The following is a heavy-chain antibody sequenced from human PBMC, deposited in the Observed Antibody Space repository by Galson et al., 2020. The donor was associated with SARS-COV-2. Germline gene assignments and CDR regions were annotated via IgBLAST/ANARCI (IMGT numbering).Heavy chain of an antibody. CDR3: ARIGLTSFDF. CDR1: GFTFGNYW. CDR2: IHPHGDEK. J-gene: IGHJ4*02. Sequence: GESLKISCAASGFTFGNYWMTWVRQAPGGGLEWVANIHPHGDEKYSVDSVKGRFTISRDNAKNSLYLQMNSLRAEDTAAYYCARIGLTSFDFWGQGTLVTVSS. V-gene: IGHV3-7*03.